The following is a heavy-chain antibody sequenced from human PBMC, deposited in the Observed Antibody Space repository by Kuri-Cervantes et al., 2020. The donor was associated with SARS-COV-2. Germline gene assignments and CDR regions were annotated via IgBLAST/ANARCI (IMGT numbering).Heavy chain of an antibody. J-gene: IGHJ5*02. Sequence: ASVKVSCKASGYTFTSYAMHWVRQAPGQGLEWMGWINPNSGGTNYAQKFQGRVTMTRDTSISTAYMELRSLRSDDTAVYYCARATRGFLEWLLPRGGWFDPWGQGTLVTVSS. D-gene: IGHD3-3*01. CDR3: ARATRGFLEWLLPRGGWFDP. V-gene: IGHV1-2*02. CDR1: GYTFTSYA. CDR2: INPNSGGT.